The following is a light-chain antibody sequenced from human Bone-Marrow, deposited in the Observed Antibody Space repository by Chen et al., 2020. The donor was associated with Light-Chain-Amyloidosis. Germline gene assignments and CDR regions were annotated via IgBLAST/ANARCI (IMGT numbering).Light chain of an antibody. Sequence: QSALTQPASVSGSPGQSITISCTGTSSNVGGLNLFSWSQQHPGKAPKLIFYEVTKRTYGVSNRFSAFKSGNTASLTISGLQTEDEADYYCCSYAGDSTLLFGGGTKLTVL. CDR1: SSNVGGLNL. CDR2: EVT. J-gene: IGLJ2*01. V-gene: IGLV2-23*02. CDR3: CSYAGDSTLL.